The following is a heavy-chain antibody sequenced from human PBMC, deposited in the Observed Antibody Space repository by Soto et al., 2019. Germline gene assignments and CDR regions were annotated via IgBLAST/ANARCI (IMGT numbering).Heavy chain of an antibody. V-gene: IGHV1-69*02. CDR2: IIPILALI. D-gene: IGHD2-15*01. CDR1: GDTSSTYS. J-gene: IGHJ5*02. Sequence: QVQLVQSGAEVKKTGSSVKVSCKASGDTSSTYSINWVRQAPGQGLEWVGIIIPILALINYVQRFHGRVTMTADKATSKVYMELSRLCSDDTAVYYCARGYCSGDSCYSPRYNWFDPWGQGTLVTVSS. CDR3: ARGYCSGDSCYSPRYNWFDP.